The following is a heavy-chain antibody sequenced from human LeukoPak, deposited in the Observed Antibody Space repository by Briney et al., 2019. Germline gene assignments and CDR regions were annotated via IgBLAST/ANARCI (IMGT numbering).Heavy chain of an antibody. D-gene: IGHD3-3*01. J-gene: IGHJ4*02. CDR3: ARVLTIFGVVTPYFDY. V-gene: IGHV4-61*01. Sequence: SETLSLTCTVSAGSVSSGSDYWSWIRQPPGKGLEWIGFIHYSGSTTYSPSLKSQVSISVDTSKNQFSLKLSSVTAADTAIYYCARVLTIFGVVTPYFDYWGQGTLVTVSS. CDR1: AGSVSSGSDY. CDR2: IHYSGST.